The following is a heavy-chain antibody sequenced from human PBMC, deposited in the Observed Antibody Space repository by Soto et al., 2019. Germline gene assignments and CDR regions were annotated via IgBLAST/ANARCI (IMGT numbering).Heavy chain of an antibody. Sequence: SLTGTVSGGSISSGDYYWNWIRQPPGKGLEWIGYIYYSGSTYYNPSLKGRITISVDTSKNQFSMKLSSVTAADTAVYYCARAADYYDSSGYYRPFDYWGQGTLVTVSS. CDR2: IYYSGST. V-gene: IGHV4-30-4*01. J-gene: IGHJ4*02. CDR1: GGSISSGDYY. CDR3: ARAADYYDSSGYYRPFDY. D-gene: IGHD3-22*01.